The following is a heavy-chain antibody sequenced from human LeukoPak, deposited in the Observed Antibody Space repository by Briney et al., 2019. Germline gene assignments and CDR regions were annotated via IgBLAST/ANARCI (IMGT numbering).Heavy chain of an antibody. V-gene: IGHV3-48*01. CDR3: ARDQGVAQTLDY. CDR1: GLSFSDYS. D-gene: IGHD5-12*01. CDR2: ISSTGNPR. J-gene: IGHJ4*02. Sequence: GGSLRLSCTASGLSFSDYSMNWVRQAPGKGLEWVSYISSTGNPRHYAESVEGRFTISRDNAKNSLYLQMNSLRAEDTAVYYCARDQGVAQTLDYWGQGTLVTVSS.